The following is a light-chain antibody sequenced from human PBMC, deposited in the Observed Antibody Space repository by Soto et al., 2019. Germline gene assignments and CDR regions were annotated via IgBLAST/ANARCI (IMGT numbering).Light chain of an antibody. CDR2: LNSDGSH. CDR3: QTWGTGPLV. V-gene: IGLV4-69*01. J-gene: IGLJ2*01. Sequence: QPVLTQSPSASASLGASVKLTCTLSSGHSSYAIAWHQQQPEKGPRYLMKLNSDGSHSKGDGIPDRFSGSSSGAERYLTISSLQSEDEADYYCQTWGTGPLVFGGWTKLTVL. CDR1: SGHSSYA.